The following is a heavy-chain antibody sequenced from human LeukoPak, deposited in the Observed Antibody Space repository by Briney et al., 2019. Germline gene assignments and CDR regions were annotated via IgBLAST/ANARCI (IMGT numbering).Heavy chain of an antibody. CDR1: RFTFSSYW. D-gene: IGHD5-24*01. CDR2: IKTDGSST. Sequence: GGSLRLSCAASRFTFSSYWMHWVRQAPGKGLVWVSRIKTDGSSTSYADSVKGRFTISRDNAKNTLYLQMNSLRAEDTAVYYCARKRDGAYDFDYWGQGTLVTVSS. J-gene: IGHJ4*02. V-gene: IGHV3-74*01. CDR3: ARKRDGAYDFDY.